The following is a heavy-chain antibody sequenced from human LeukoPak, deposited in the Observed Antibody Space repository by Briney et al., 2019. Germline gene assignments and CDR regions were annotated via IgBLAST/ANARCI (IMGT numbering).Heavy chain of an antibody. CDR1: GGSFSGYY. CDR3: ARGRGDYVLSLVNYYYMDV. CDR2: INHSGST. V-gene: IGHV4-34*01. Sequence: SETLSLTCAVYGGSFSGYYWSWIRQPPGKGLEWIGEINHSGSTNYNPSLKSRVTISVDTSKNQFSLKLSSVPAADTAVYYCARGRGDYVLSLVNYYYMDVWGKGTTVTVSS. D-gene: IGHD4-17*01. J-gene: IGHJ6*03.